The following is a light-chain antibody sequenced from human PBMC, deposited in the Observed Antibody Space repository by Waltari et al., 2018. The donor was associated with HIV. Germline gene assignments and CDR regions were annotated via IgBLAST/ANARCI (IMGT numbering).Light chain of an antibody. CDR3: NSRDSSGNHVV. CDR1: SLRSSY. Sequence: SSELTQDPAVSVAFGQTVRITCQGDSLRSSYASWYQQKPGQAPVLVIYGKNNRPSGIPDRFSGSSSGNTASLTITGAQAEDEAYYYCNSRDSSGNHVVFGGGTKLTVL. J-gene: IGLJ2*01. CDR2: GKN. V-gene: IGLV3-19*01.